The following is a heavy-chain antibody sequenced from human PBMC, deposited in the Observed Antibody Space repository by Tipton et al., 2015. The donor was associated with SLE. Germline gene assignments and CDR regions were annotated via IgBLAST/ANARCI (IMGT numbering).Heavy chain of an antibody. CDR2: IYYTGST. CDR3: ASITMIVGYYGMDV. J-gene: IGHJ6*02. V-gene: IGHV4-39*07. D-gene: IGHD3-22*01. CDR1: GGSISSSSYY. Sequence: TLSLTCTVSGGSISSSSYYWGWIRQPPGKGLEWIGSIYYTGSTYYNPSLKSRVTISVDTSKNQFSLKLSPVTAADTAVYYCASITMIVGYYGMDVWGQGTTVTVSS.